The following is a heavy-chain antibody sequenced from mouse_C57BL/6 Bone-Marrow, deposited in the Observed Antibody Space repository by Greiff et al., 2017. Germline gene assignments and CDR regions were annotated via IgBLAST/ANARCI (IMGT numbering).Heavy chain of an antibody. Sequence: EVNVVESGGGLVKPGGSLKLSCAASGFTFSSYAMSWVRQTPEKRLEWVATISDGGSYTYYPDNVKGRFTISRDNAKNNLYLQMSHLKSEDTAMYYCARDGVWYFDVWGTGTTVTVSS. V-gene: IGHV5-4*01. J-gene: IGHJ1*03. CDR2: ISDGGSYT. CDR3: ARDGVWYFDV. CDR1: GFTFSSYA.